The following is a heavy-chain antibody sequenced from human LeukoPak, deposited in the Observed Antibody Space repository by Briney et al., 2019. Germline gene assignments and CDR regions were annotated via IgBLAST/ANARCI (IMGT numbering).Heavy chain of an antibody. CDR2: ISSSSSYI. D-gene: IGHD3-10*01. CDR3: ARDQSTDLWFGELLQSIDY. V-gene: IGHV3-21*01. Sequence: GGSLILSCAASGFTFSSYSMNWVRQAPGKGLEWVSSISSSSSYIYYADSVKGRFTISRDNAKNSLYLQMNSPRAEDTAVYYCARDQSTDLWFGELLQSIDYWGQGTLVTVSS. CDR1: GFTFSSYS. J-gene: IGHJ4*02.